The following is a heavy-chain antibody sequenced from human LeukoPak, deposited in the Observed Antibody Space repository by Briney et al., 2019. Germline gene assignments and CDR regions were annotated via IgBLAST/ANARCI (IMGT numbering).Heavy chain of an antibody. CDR2: IIPILGTA. J-gene: IGHJ3*02. Sequence: ASVKVSCKASGGTFSSYAISWVRQAPGQGLEWMGGIIPILGTANYAQKFQGRVTITADESTSTAYMELSSLRSDDTAVYYCARDPIEGTTGTVDAFDIWGQGTMVTVSS. CDR3: ARDPIEGTTGTVDAFDI. V-gene: IGHV1-69*13. CDR1: GGTFSSYA. D-gene: IGHD1-1*01.